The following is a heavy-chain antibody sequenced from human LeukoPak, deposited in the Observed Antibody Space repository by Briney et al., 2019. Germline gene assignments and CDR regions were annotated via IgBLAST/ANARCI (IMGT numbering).Heavy chain of an antibody. CDR2: ISSSGSTI. D-gene: IGHD5-24*01. CDR3: ARDLLRRDGYNDFLQH. V-gene: IGHV3-48*03. Sequence: GGSLRLSCAASGFTFSSYEMNWVRQAPGKGLEWVSYISSSGSTIYYADSVKGRFTISGDNAKNSLYLQMNSLRAEDTAVYYCARDLLRRDGYNDFLQHWGQGTLVTVSS. CDR1: GFTFSSYE. J-gene: IGHJ1*01.